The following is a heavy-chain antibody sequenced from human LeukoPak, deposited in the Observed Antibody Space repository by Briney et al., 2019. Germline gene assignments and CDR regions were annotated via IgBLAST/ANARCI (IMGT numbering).Heavy chain of an antibody. J-gene: IGHJ6*03. CDR3: ANSVGWQPGITNMDV. CDR1: GFTFSSYA. CDR2: ISGSGGST. Sequence: GGSLRLSCAASGFTFSSYAMSWVRQAPGKGLEWVSAISGSGGSTYYADSVKGRFTISRDNSKNTLYLQMNSLRAEDTAVYYCANSVGWQPGITNMDVWGKGTTVTVSS. D-gene: IGHD3-16*01. V-gene: IGHV3-23*01.